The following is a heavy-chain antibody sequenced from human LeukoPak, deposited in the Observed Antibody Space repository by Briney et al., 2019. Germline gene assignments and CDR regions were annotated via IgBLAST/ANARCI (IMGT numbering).Heavy chain of an antibody. CDR3: ARDSVYCSSTSCYGYYYGMDV. J-gene: IGHJ6*02. CDR1: GFTFSSYS. Sequence: PGGSLRLSCAASGFTFSSYSMNWVRQAPGKGLEWVSYISSSSSTIYYADSVKGRFTSSRDNAKNSLYLQMNSLRAEDTAVYYCARDSVYCSSTSCYGYYYGMDVWGQGTTVTVSS. V-gene: IGHV3-48*01. CDR2: ISSSSSTI. D-gene: IGHD2-2*01.